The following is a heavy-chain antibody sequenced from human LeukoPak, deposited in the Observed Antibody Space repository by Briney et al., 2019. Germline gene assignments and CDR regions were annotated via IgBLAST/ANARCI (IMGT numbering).Heavy chain of an antibody. CDR2: IKQDGSEK. Sequence: GGSLRLSCAASGFTFSNYWMTWVRQAPGKGLEWVASIKQDGSEKYYVDSVKGRFTISRDNAKSSLYLQVNSLRAEDTAVYFCARDKSAGADTGSSFYYWGQGALVTVSS. D-gene: IGHD3-10*01. V-gene: IGHV3-7*03. CDR3: ARDKSAGADTGSSFYY. CDR1: GFTFSNYW. J-gene: IGHJ4*02.